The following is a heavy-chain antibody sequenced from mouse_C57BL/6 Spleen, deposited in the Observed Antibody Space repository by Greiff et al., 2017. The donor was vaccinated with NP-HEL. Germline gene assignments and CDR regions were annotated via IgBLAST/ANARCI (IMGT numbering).Heavy chain of an antibody. CDR3: ARSGGSSPYWYFDV. D-gene: IGHD1-1*01. CDR2: INPNYGTT. V-gene: IGHV1-39*01. Sequence: VHVKQSGPELVKPGASVKISCKASGYSFTDYNMNWVKQSNGKSLEWIGVINPNYGTTSYNQKFKGKATLTVDQSSSTAYMQLNSLTSEDSAVYYCARSGGSSPYWYFDVWGTGTTVTVSS. J-gene: IGHJ1*03. CDR1: GYSFTDYN.